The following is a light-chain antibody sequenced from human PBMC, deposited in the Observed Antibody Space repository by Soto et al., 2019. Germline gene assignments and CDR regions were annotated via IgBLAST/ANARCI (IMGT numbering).Light chain of an antibody. Sequence: DIQMTQSPSSLSASIGDRVIITCRASQGISDYLAWYQQKPGKVPKLLIYAASTLQSGVPSRFRGSGSGKDFTLTISSLQPEDVATYYCQRYNSVPRTFGQGTRVEIK. CDR1: QGISDY. CDR3: QRYNSVPRT. J-gene: IGKJ1*01. CDR2: AAS. V-gene: IGKV1-27*01.